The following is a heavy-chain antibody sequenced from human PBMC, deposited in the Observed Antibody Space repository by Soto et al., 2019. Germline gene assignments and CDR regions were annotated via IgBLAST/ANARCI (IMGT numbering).Heavy chain of an antibody. V-gene: IGHV3-30*18. CDR2: ISYDGSTK. CDR1: GFTFGSYG. J-gene: IGHJ6*02. D-gene: IGHD3-22*01. CDR3: AKAIENYSTGYYKPFYYFGVAV. Sequence: QVHLVESGGGVVQPGRTLRLSCAASGFTFGSYGMHWVRQAPGKGLEWVAGISYDGSTKYYGESVKVRFTISSDNSKNTLYLHMNSLRVEDTAVYYCAKAIENYSTGYYKPFYYFGVAVWGQGNTVTVSS.